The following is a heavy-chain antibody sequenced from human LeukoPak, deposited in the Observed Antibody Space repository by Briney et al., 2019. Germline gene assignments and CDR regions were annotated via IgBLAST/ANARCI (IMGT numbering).Heavy chain of an antibody. CDR2: ISAYNGNT. CDR3: ARDCSSTSCYYGMDV. D-gene: IGHD2-2*01. CDR1: GGTFSSYA. Sequence: ASVKVSCKASGGTFSSYAISWVRQAPGQGLEWMGWISAYNGNTNYAQKLQGGVTMTTDTSTSTAYMELRSLRSDDTAVYYCARDCSSTSCYYGMDVWGQGTTVTVSS. J-gene: IGHJ6*02. V-gene: IGHV1-18*01.